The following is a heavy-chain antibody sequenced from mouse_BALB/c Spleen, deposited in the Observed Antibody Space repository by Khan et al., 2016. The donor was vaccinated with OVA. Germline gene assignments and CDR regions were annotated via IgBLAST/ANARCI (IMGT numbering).Heavy chain of an antibody. CDR1: GFTFSTYG. D-gene: IGHD1-1*01. CDR2: VSTGGCYT. CDR3: TRLAYYYDSEGFAY. V-gene: IGHV5-6*01. J-gene: IGHJ3*01. Sequence: EVELVESGGDLVKPGGSLKLSCAASGFTFSTYGMSWVRQAPDKRLEWVATVSTGGCYTYYPDSVKGRFTISRDNAKHTLYLQMSGLRSEDKARFYCTRLAYYYDSEGFAYWGQGTLVTVSA.